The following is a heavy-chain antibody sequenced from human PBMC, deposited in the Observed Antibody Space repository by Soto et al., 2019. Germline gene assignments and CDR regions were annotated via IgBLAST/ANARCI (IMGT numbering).Heavy chain of an antibody. V-gene: IGHV3-53*01. CDR2: IYSGGST. Sequence: PGGSLRLSCAASGFTVSSNYMSWVRQAPGEGLEWVSVIYSGGSTYYADSVKGRFTISRDNSKNTLYLQMNSLRAEDTAVYYCARDYAIFGDYYYYYGMDVWGQGTTVTVSS. CDR1: GFTVSSNY. CDR3: ARDYAIFGDYYYYYGMDV. J-gene: IGHJ6*02. D-gene: IGHD3-3*01.